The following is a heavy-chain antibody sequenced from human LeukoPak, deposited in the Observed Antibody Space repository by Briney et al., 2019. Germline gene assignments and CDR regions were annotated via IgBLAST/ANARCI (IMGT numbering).Heavy chain of an antibody. D-gene: IGHD3-16*01. Sequence: ASVKVSCKASGYTFTSYYMHWVRQAPGQGLEWMGIINPSGGSTSYAQKFQGRVTMTTDTSTSTAYMELRSLRSDDTAVYYCARDNDSRDPPQFDYWGQGTLVTVSS. CDR1: GYTFTSYY. V-gene: IGHV1-46*01. J-gene: IGHJ4*02. CDR3: ARDNDSRDPPQFDY. CDR2: INPSGGST.